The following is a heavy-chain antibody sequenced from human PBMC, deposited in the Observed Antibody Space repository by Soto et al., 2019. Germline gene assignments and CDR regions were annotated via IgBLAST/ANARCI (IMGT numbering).Heavy chain of an antibody. CDR2: IYYSGST. CDR1: GGSISSGGYY. V-gene: IGHV4-31*03. J-gene: IGHJ4*02. CDR3: ARAALPDAKYYFDY. Sequence: PSETLSLTCTVSGGSISSGGYYWSWIRQHPGKGLEWIGYIYYSGSTYYNPSLKSRVTISVDTSKNQFSLKLSSVTAADTAVYYCARAALPDAKYYFDYWGQGTLVTVSS.